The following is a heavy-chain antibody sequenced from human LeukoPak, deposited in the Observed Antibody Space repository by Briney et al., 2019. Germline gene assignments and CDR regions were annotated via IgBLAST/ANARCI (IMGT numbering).Heavy chain of an antibody. D-gene: IGHD6-13*01. CDR1: GFTFSSYA. J-gene: IGHJ4*02. V-gene: IGHV3-23*01. Sequence: PGGSLRLSCAASGFTFSSYAMSWVRQAPGKGLEWVSAISGSGTSTHYADSVKGRFTISRDNSKNTLYLQMNSLRAEDTAVYYCARVGKGIAAAGTPNYWGQGTLVTVSS. CDR2: ISGSGTST. CDR3: ARVGKGIAAAGTPNY.